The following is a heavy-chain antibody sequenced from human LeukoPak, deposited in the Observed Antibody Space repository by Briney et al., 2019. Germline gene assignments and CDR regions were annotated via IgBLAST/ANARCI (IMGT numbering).Heavy chain of an antibody. CDR3: AKDRFFYDSGSKAN. J-gene: IGHJ4*02. CDR2: ISWNSGII. V-gene: IGHV3-9*01. CDR1: GFPFDDYG. D-gene: IGHD3-22*01. Sequence: GGSLRLSCVASGFPFDDYGMFWVRQSPGKGLEWVSSISWNSGIIDYADSVKGRFTISRDNAKNSLYLQMNSLRVEDTAFYYCAKDRFFYDSGSKANWGQGTLVTVSS.